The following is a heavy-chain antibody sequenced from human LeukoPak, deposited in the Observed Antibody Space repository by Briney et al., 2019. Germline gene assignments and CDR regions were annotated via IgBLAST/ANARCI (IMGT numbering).Heavy chain of an antibody. D-gene: IGHD1-14*01. CDR3: AILKLTEPDYFDY. CDR1: GYTFTGYY. V-gene: IGHV1-2*02. Sequence: ASVKVSCKASGYTFTGYYMHWVRQAPGRGLEWMGWINPNSGGTNYAQKFQGRVTMTRDTSISTAYMELSGLRSDDTAVYYCAILKLTEPDYFDYWGQGTLVTVSS. J-gene: IGHJ4*02. CDR2: INPNSGGT.